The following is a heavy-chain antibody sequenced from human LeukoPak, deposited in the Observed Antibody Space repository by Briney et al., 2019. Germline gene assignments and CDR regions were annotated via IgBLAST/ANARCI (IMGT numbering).Heavy chain of an antibody. CDR1: GGSFSGYY. J-gene: IGHJ6*03. CDR2: INHSGST. CDR3: AHLMTTYNYYYYMDV. D-gene: IGHD4-11*01. Sequence: PSETLSLTCAVYGGSFSGYYWSWIRQPPGKGLEWIGEINHSGSTNYNPSLKSRVTISVDTSKNQFSLKLSFVTAADTAVYYCAHLMTTYNYYYYMDVWGKGTTVTVSS. V-gene: IGHV4-34*01.